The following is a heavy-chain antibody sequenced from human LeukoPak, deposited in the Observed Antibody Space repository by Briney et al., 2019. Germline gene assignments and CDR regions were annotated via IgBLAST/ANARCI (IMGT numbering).Heavy chain of an antibody. CDR2: INNDGSST. CDR3: VRERNNFWSGHHSIFDS. Sequence: PGGSLRLSCAASGFIFSDHWMHWVRQAPGKGLVWLSRINNDGSSTIYADSVKGRLTFSRDNAENTLFLEMSSLRVEDTAVYYCVRERNNFWSGHHSIFDSWGQGTLVTVSS. CDR1: GFIFSDHW. D-gene: IGHD3-3*01. J-gene: IGHJ4*02. V-gene: IGHV3-74*01.